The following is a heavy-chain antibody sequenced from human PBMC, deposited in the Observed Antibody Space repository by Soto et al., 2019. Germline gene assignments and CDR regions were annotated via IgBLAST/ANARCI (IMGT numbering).Heavy chain of an antibody. CDR3: ARDGGYEDIVLMVSSVYYYYGMDV. CDR2: IIPIFGTA. V-gene: IGHV1-69*13. Sequence: SVKVSCKASGGTFSSYAISWVRQAPGQGLEWMGGIIPIFGTANYAQKFQGRVTITADESTSTAYMELNSLRSEDTAVFYCARDGGYEDIVLMVSSVYYYYGMDVWGQGTTVTVSS. CDR1: GGTFSSYA. J-gene: IGHJ6*02. D-gene: IGHD2-8*01.